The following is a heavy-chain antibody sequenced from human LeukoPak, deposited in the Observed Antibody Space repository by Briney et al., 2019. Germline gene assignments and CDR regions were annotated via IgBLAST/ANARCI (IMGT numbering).Heavy chain of an antibody. CDR3: ARLGVYSYGSVNYYYMDV. J-gene: IGHJ6*03. CDR2: FDPEDGET. V-gene: IGHV1-24*01. CDR1: GGTFSIYG. D-gene: IGHD5-18*01. Sequence: ASVKVSCKASGGTFSIYGVSWVRQAPGQGLEWMGGFDPEDGETIYAQKFQGRVTMTEDTSTDTAYMELSSLRSEDTAVYYCARLGVYSYGSVNYYYMDVWGKGTTVTVSS.